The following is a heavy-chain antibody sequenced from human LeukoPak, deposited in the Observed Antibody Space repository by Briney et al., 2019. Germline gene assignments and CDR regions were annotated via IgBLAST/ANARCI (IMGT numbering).Heavy chain of an antibody. Sequence: SETLSLTCAVYGGSFSGYYWSWIRQPPGKGLEWIGEINHSGSTNYNPSLKSRVTISIDTSKNQFSLKLSSVTAADTAVYYCARSRLWRGYYGGPYYFDYWGQGTLVTVSS. J-gene: IGHJ4*02. CDR1: GGSFSGYY. CDR2: INHSGST. V-gene: IGHV4-34*01. CDR3: ARSRLWRGYYGGPYYFDY. D-gene: IGHD3-3*01.